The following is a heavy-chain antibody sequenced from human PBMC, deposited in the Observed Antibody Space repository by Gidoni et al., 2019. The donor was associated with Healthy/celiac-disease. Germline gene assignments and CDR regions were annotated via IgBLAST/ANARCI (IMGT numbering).Heavy chain of an antibody. CDR2: IYYSGST. CDR1: GGSISSSSYY. J-gene: IGHJ6*02. V-gene: IGHV4-39*01. CDR3: ARQPLIGFSSYYYYGMDV. Sequence: QLQLQESGPGLVKPSETLSLTCTVSGGSISSSSYYWGWIRQPPGKGLEWIGSIYYSGSTYYNPSLKSRVTISVDTSKNQFSLKLSSVTAADTAVYYCARQPLIGFSSYYYYGMDVWGQGTTVTVSS. D-gene: IGHD5-18*01.